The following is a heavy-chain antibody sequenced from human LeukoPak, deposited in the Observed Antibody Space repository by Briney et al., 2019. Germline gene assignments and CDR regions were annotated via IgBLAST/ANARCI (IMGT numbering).Heavy chain of an antibody. CDR3: ARGSIPYYDSSGYLDY. CDR1: GYTFTSYY. J-gene: IGHJ4*02. Sequence: APVKVSCKASGYTFTSYYMHWVRQAPGQGLEWMGIINPSGGSTSYAQKFQGRVTMTRDTSTSTVYMELSSLRSEDTAVYYCARGSIPYYDSSGYLDYWGQGTLVTVSS. V-gene: IGHV1-46*01. CDR2: INPSGGST. D-gene: IGHD3-22*01.